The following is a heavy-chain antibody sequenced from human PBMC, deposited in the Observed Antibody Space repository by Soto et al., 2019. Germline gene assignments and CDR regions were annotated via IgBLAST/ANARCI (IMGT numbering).Heavy chain of an antibody. CDR3: AKESSYSSSWSPFDY. CDR2: ISSNGGST. Sequence: GGSLRLSCAASGFTFSSYAMHWVRQAPGKGLEYVSAISSNGGSTYYANSVKGRFTISRDNSKNTLYLQMNSLRAEDTAVYYCAKESSYSSSWSPFDYWGQGTQVTVSS. J-gene: IGHJ4*02. CDR1: GFTFSSYA. V-gene: IGHV3-64*01. D-gene: IGHD6-13*01.